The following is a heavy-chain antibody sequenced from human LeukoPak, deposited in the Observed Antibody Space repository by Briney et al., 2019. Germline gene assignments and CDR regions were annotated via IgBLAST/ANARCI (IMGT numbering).Heavy chain of an antibody. V-gene: IGHV3-30*18. J-gene: IGHJ4*02. Sequence: GGSLRLSCAASGFTFSIYGMHWVRQAPGKGLEWVALISYDGSNKYYADSVKGRFTISRDNSKNTLYLQMNSLRAEDTAVYYCAKDPYGDYYFDYWGQGTLVTVSS. CDR1: GFTFSIYG. CDR2: ISYDGSNK. D-gene: IGHD4-17*01. CDR3: AKDPYGDYYFDY.